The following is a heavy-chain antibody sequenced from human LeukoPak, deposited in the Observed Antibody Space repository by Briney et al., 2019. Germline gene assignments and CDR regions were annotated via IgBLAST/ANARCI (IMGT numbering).Heavy chain of an antibody. V-gene: IGHV4-59*01. CDR2: IYYTGST. J-gene: IGHJ4*02. Sequence: SETLSLTCTVSGSSISDYYWTWIRQPPGKGLEWIGYIYYTGSTNYYPSLKSRVTISVDTSKNQFSLKLSSVTAADTAVYYCAREIPGYSSSWYYFDYWGQGTLVTVSS. CDR3: AREIPGYSSSWYYFDY. D-gene: IGHD6-13*01. CDR1: GSSISDYY.